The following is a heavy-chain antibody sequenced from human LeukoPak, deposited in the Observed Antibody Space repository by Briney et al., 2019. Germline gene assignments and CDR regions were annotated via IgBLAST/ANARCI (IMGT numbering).Heavy chain of an antibody. V-gene: IGHV3-30*04. J-gene: IGHJ4*02. CDR2: ISYDGSNK. D-gene: IGHD3-22*01. Sequence: GGSLRLSCAASGFTFSSYAMHWVRQAPGKGLEWVAVISYDGSNKYYADSVKGRFTISRDNSKNTMYLQMNSLRAEDTAVYYCAKDLLGLTGYYDCFDYWGQGTLVTVSS. CDR3: AKDLLGLTGYYDCFDY. CDR1: GFTFSSYA.